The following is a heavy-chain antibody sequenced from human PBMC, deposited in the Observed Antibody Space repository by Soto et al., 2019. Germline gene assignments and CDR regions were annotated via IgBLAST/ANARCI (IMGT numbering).Heavy chain of an antibody. J-gene: IGHJ4*02. CDR2: ISWNSGSI. V-gene: IGHV3-9*01. Sequence: EVQLVESGGGLVQPGRSLRLSCAASGFTFDDYAMHWVRQAPGTGLVWVSGISWNSGSIGYADSVKGRFTISRDNAQDFLNLPMTRLRAEDTAFYSCAKDSARERATSIWNSWGPGTLVTFSS. D-gene: IGHD6-13*01. CDR1: GFTFDDYA. CDR3: AKDSARERATSIWNS.